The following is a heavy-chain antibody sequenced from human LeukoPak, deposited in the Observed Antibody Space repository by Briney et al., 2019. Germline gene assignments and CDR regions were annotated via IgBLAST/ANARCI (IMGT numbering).Heavy chain of an antibody. CDR3: AKKDVATMITGYSYGYFLSKGFDY. J-gene: IGHJ4*02. Sequence: PGGSLRLSCAASGFTFSSYAMSWVRQAPGKGLEWVSAISGSGGSTYYADSVKGRFTISRDNSKNTLYLQMNSLRAEDTAVYYCAKKDVATMITGYSYGYFLSKGFDYWGQGTLVTVSS. D-gene: IGHD5-18*01. V-gene: IGHV3-23*01. CDR1: GFTFSSYA. CDR2: ISGSGGST.